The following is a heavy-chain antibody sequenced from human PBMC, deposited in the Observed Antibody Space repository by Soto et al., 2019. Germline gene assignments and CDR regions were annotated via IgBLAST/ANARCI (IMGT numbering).Heavy chain of an antibody. D-gene: IGHD2-15*01. CDR1: GFSLRSTA. J-gene: IGHJ5*02. V-gene: IGHV3-23*01. Sequence: EVQLLESGGGLVQPGVSLRLSCATSGFSLRSTAMSWVRRAPGKGLEWVSTLSASGATALFADFAKGRFTISRDTSKNTLFLDMGNLKVDATATCSCAKTEAVVAVAVYPRWFDSWGQGPLVTVSS. CDR2: LSASGATA. CDR3: AKTEAVVAVAVYPRWFDS.